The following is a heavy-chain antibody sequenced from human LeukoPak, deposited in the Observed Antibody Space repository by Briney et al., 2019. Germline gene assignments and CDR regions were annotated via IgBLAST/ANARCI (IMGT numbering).Heavy chain of an antibody. J-gene: IGHJ6*02. CDR1: GFTFSSFA. CDR2: ISGNGERT. V-gene: IGHV3-64*01. D-gene: IGHD1-26*01. Sequence: GGSLRLSCAASGFTFSSFAMHWVRQAPGKGLEYVAGISGNGERTYSANSVKDKFTISRDNSKNMLYLHMGSLRTEDMAVYHCARRGREDYYFYHGLDVWGQGTTVTVSS. CDR3: ARRGREDYYFYHGLDV.